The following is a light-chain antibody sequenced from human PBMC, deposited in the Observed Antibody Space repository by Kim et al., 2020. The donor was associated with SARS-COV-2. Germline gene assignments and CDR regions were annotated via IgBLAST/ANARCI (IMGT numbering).Light chain of an antibody. CDR2: AAS. Sequence: DIQMTQSPSSLAASVGDRVTIACRAGQSISTYLDWYQQKPGKAPKLLIYAASTLQSGVPSRFSGSGSGTDFTLTISSLQPEDFATYYCQQGHTAALLAFGGGTKVDIK. V-gene: IGKV1-39*01. CDR3: QQGHTAALLA. J-gene: IGKJ4*01. CDR1: QSISTY.